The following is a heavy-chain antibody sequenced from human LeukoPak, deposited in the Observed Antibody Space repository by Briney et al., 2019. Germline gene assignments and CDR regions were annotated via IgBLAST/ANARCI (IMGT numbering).Heavy chain of an antibody. J-gene: IGHJ5*02. CDR2: IKQDGSEK. Sequence: QSGGSLRLSCAASGFTFSSCWMNWVRQAPGKGLEWVANIKQDGSEKYYVDSVKGRFTISRDNAKNSLYLQMNSLRAEDTAVYYCARDLGFDPWGQGTLVTVSS. CDR1: GFTFSSCW. V-gene: IGHV3-7*01. CDR3: ARDLGFDP.